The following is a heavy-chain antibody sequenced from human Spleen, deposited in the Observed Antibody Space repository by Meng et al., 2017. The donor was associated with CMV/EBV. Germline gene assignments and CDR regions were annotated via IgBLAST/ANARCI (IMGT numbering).Heavy chain of an antibody. V-gene: IGHV3-53*01. CDR1: VSSPY. CDR2: IHSDGST. CDR3: ARETYCSGTTCVNSNRYFDL. D-gene: IGHD2-2*01. J-gene: IGHJ2*01. Sequence: VSSPYMSWVRQAPGKGLEWISVIHSDGSTYYSDSVKGRFSISRDYSKNTLYLQMNSLRADDTAMFYCARETYCSGTTCVNSNRYFDLWGRGTLVTVSS.